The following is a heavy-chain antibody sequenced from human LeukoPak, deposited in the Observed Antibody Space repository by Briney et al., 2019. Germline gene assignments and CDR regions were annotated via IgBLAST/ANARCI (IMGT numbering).Heavy chain of an antibody. D-gene: IGHD3-22*01. CDR1: GFTFSSYA. CDR2: IRYDGSNK. CDR3: AKERGTYYYDSSGPLDY. J-gene: IGHJ4*02. Sequence: GRSLRLSCAASGFTFSSYAMHWVRQAPGKGLEWVAFIRYDGSNKYYADSVKGRFTISRDNSKNTLYLQMNSLRAEDTAVYYCAKERGTYYYDSSGPLDYWGQGTLVTVSS. V-gene: IGHV3-30*02.